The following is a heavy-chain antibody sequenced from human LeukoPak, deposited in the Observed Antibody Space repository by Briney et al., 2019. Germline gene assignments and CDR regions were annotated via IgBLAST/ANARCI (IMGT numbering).Heavy chain of an antibody. CDR2: INPSGGST. J-gene: IGHJ4*02. CDR3: AKDISSGWTWPPSSPHPGFDS. D-gene: IGHD6-19*01. Sequence: ASVKVSCKASGYTFTSYYMHWVRQAPGQGLEWMGIINPSGGSTSYAQKFQGRVTMTRDTSTSTVYMELSSLRSEDTAVYYCAKDISSGWTWPPSSPHPGFDSWGQGTLVTVSS. CDR1: GYTFTSYY. V-gene: IGHV1-46*01.